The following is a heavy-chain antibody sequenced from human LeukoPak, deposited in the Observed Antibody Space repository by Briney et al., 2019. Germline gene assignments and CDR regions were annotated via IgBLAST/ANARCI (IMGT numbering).Heavy chain of an antibody. CDR1: GYTFTGYY. J-gene: IGHJ6*03. V-gene: IGHV1-2*02. CDR2: INPNSGGT. CDR3: ASNYGDLPNYYYYYMDV. Sequence: ASVKVSCKASGYTFTGYYMHWVRQAPGQGLEWVGWINPNSGGTNYAQKFQGRVTMTRDTSISTAYMELSRLRSDDTAVYYCASNYGDLPNYYYYYMDVWGKGTTVTVSS. D-gene: IGHD4-17*01.